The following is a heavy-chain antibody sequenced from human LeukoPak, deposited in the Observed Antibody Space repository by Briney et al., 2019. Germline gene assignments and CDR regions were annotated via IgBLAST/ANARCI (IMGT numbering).Heavy chain of an antibody. V-gene: IGHV4-39*01. Sequence: SETLSLTCTVSGGSISNSSSYWGWIRQPPGKGLEWIGSIYYSGSTYYNPSLKSRVTISVDTSKNQFSLKLSSVTAADTAVYYCARLHDSSGYYLSYFDYWGQGTLVTVSS. D-gene: IGHD3-22*01. J-gene: IGHJ4*02. CDR1: GGSISNSSSY. CDR3: ARLHDSSGYYLSYFDY. CDR2: IYYSGST.